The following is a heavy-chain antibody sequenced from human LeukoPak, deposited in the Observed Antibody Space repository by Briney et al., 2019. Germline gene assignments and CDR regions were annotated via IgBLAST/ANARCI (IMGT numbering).Heavy chain of an antibody. CDR2: ISAYNGNT. CDR1: GYTFTNYG. J-gene: IGHJ4*02. Sequence: GASVKVSCKASGYTFTNYGLTWVRQAPGQGLEWMGWISAYNGNTNYAQKFQGRVTMTTDTSTSTAYMELRSLRSDDTAVYYCARGTTYYYDSSGYSPVDYWGQGTLVTVSS. V-gene: IGHV1-18*01. D-gene: IGHD3-22*01. CDR3: ARGTTYYYDSSGYSPVDY.